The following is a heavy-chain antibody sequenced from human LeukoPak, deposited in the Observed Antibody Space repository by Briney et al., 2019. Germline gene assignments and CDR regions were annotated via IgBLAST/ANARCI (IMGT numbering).Heavy chain of an antibody. CDR2: IYYSGST. CDR3: ARLRVRGYGYGPWEGPTWLDY. V-gene: IGHV4-39*07. CDR1: GGSISSSSYY. J-gene: IGHJ4*02. Sequence: PSETLSLTCTVSGGSISSSSYYRGWIRQPPGKGLEWIGSIYYSGSTYYNPSLKSRVTISVDTSKNQFSLKLSSVTAADTAVYYCARLRVRGYGYGPWEGPTWLDYWGQGTLVTVSS. D-gene: IGHD5-18*01.